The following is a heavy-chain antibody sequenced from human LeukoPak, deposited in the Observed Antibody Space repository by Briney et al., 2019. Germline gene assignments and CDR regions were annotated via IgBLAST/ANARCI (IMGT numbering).Heavy chain of an antibody. D-gene: IGHD1-26*01. CDR1: GFIFTDYD. J-gene: IGHJ4*02. CDR2: FGIAGDT. V-gene: IGHV3-13*01. CDR3: VRTDGGTYYDY. Sequence: GGSLRLSCAASGFIFTDYDLHWVRQPPGKGLEWVSVFGIAGDTYYADSVKGRFTISRDVAKNSLYLQMNNLRAGDTAVYYCVRTDGGTYYDYWGQGTLVTVSS.